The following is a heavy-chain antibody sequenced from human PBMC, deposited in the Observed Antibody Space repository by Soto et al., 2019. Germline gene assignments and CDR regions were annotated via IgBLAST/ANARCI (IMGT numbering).Heavy chain of an antibody. V-gene: IGHV1-3*01. CDR2: INAGNGNT. D-gene: IGHD6-13*01. CDR1: GYTFTSYA. Sequence: ASVKVSCKASGYTFTSYAMHWVRQAPGQRLEWMGWINAGNGNTKYSQKFQGRVTITRDTSASTAYMELSSLRSEDTAVYYCATGVAAAGTGSFYYYYGMDVWGQGTTVTVSS. J-gene: IGHJ6*02. CDR3: ATGVAAAGTGSFYYYYGMDV.